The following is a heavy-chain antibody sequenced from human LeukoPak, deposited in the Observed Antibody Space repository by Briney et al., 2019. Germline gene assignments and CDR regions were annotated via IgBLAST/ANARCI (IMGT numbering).Heavy chain of an antibody. J-gene: IGHJ2*01. D-gene: IGHD4-17*01. V-gene: IGHV4-59*11. CDR3: ARDGDYDWYFDL. CDR1: GGSISGHY. Sequence: SETLSLTCTVSGGSISGHYWSWIRQPPGRGLEWIGYIYYSGGTNYNPSLKSRTTISLDTSKSLFSLKLNSVTAADTAVYYCARDGDYDWYFDLWGRGTLVTVSS. CDR2: IYYSGGT.